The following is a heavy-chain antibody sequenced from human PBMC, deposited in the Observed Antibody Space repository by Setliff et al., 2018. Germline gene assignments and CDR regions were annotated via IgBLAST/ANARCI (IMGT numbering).Heavy chain of an antibody. D-gene: IGHD5-12*01. CDR1: GDSIGTYY. Sequence: SETLSLTCNVSGDSIGTYYWSWIRLPPGKGLEYIGYVYYTGLANYSPSLKSRVTISIDTPKNQFSLRLTSVTAADTAVYYCARGGTFRYFDYWGRGTPVTVSS. CDR3: ARGGTFRYFDY. J-gene: IGHJ4*02. CDR2: VYYTGLA. V-gene: IGHV4-59*01.